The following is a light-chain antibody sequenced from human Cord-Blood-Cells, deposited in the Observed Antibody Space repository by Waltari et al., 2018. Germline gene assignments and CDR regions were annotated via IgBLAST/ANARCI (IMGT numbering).Light chain of an antibody. V-gene: IGLV2-14*01. Sequence: QSALTQPASVSGSPGQSITISCTGTSSDVGGYNYVSWYQQHPGKAPQLMIYEVSNRPSGVSNRFSGSKSGNTASLTISGLQAEDEADYYCSSYTSSSTVVFGGWTKLTVL. J-gene: IGLJ2*01. CDR2: EVS. CDR3: SSYTSSSTVV. CDR1: SSDVGGYNY.